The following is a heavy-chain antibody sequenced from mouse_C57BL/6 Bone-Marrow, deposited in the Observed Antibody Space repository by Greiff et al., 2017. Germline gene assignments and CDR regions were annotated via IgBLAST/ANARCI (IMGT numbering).Heavy chain of an antibody. V-gene: IGHV1-50*01. CDR3: ARSFSYWYFDY. CDR2: IDPSDSYT. CDR1: GYTFTSYW. J-gene: IGHJ2*01. D-gene: IGHD2-10*01. Sequence: QVQLQQPGAELVKPGASVKLSCKASGYTFTSYWMQWVKPRPGQGLEWIGEIDPSDSYTNYNQKFKGKATLTVDTSSSTAYMQLSCLTSEDSAVYYWARSFSYWYFDYWGQGTTLTVSS.